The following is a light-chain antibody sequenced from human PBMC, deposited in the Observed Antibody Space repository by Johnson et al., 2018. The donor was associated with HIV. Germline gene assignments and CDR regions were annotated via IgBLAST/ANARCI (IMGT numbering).Light chain of an antibody. J-gene: IGLJ1*01. V-gene: IGLV1-51*02. Sequence: QSVLTQPPSVSAAPGQKVTISCSGSNSNIGNNYVSWYQHLPGTAPKLLIYENNKRPSGIPDRFSGSKFGTSATLGITGLQTGDEADYYCGPWNSSLSVQNYVFGTGTKVTVV. CDR1: NSNIGNNY. CDR2: ENN. CDR3: GPWNSSLSVQNYV.